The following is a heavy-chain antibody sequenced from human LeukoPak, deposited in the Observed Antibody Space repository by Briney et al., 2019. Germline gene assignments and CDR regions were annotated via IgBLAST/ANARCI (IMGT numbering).Heavy chain of an antibody. D-gene: IGHD2-2*01. Sequence: SETLSLTCAVYGGSFSGYYWSWIRQPPGKGLEWIGEINHSGSTNYNPSLKSRVTISVDTSKNQFSLKLSSVTAADTAVYYCARARVVVVPAARRYYYYGMDVWGQGTTVTVSS. CDR3: ARARVVVVPAARRYYYYGMDV. CDR1: GGSFSGYY. CDR2: INHSGST. V-gene: IGHV4-34*01. J-gene: IGHJ6*02.